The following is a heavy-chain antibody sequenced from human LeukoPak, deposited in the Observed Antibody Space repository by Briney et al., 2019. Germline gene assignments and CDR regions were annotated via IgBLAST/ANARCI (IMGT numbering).Heavy chain of an antibody. J-gene: IGHJ4*02. CDR1: GFTFSSYS. V-gene: IGHV3-21*01. CDR2: ISSSSSYI. D-gene: IGHD3-22*01. Sequence: EAGGSLRLSCAASGFTFSSYSMNWVRQAPGKGLEWVSSISSSSSYIYYADSVKGRFTISRDNAKNSLYLQMNSLRAEDTAVYYCARAKYDSSGYHYSFDYWGQGTLVTVSS. CDR3: ARAKYDSSGYHYSFDY.